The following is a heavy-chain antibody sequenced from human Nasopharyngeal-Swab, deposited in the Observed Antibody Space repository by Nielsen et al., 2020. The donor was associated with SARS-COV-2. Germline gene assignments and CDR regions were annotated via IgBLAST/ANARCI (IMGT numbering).Heavy chain of an antibody. Sequence: WARQPPGQGLEWMAYISSSGTSTNYAPNIQGRVTMTRDTATSTIYMELSSLTSEDTAVYYCAGEGSGEKKFDFWGQGTLVTVSS. CDR3: AGEGSGEKKFDF. J-gene: IGHJ4*02. CDR2: ISSSGTST. V-gene: IGHV1-46*01. D-gene: IGHD6-19*01.